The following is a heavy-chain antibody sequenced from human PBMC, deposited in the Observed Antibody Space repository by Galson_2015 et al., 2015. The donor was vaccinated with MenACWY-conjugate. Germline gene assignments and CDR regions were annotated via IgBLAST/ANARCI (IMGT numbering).Heavy chain of an antibody. CDR2: ALPMLGTP. CDR3: ARVRRDGYNNYFDY. J-gene: IGHJ4*02. Sequence: SVKVSCKASGGTFSIFAVNWLRQVPGQGLDWMGGALPMLGTPIYAPRFQGRVTITADESTGTAFMELSSLRSEDTAVYYCARVRRDGYNNYFDYWGQGSLVTVSS. CDR1: GGTFSIFA. V-gene: IGHV1-69*13. D-gene: IGHD5-24*01.